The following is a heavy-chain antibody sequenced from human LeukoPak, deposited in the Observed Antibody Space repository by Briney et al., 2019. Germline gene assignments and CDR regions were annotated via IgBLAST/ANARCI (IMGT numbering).Heavy chain of an antibody. CDR3: AGSSSITIFGVINWFDP. CDR1: GGSISSYY. D-gene: IGHD3-3*01. V-gene: IGHV4-4*07. CDR2: IYTSGST. J-gene: IGHJ5*02. Sequence: SETLSLTCTVSGGSISSYYWSWIRQPAGKGLEWIGRIYTSGSTNYNPSLKSRVTMSVDTSKNQSSLKLSSVTAADTAVYYCAGSSSITIFGVINWFDPWGQGTLVTVSS.